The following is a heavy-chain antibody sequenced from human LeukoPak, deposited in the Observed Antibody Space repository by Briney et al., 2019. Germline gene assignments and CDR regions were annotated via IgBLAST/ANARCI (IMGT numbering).Heavy chain of an antibody. V-gene: IGHV4-4*07. Sequence: SETLSLTCTVSGGSFSIYYWSWIRQPAGKVLEFIGRIYTSGSTNYNPSLKSRVTMSVDTSKSQFSLKLSSVTAADTAVYYCARGPTTVTRAFDYWGQGTLVTVSS. CDR3: ARGPTTVTRAFDY. J-gene: IGHJ4*02. CDR2: IYTSGST. D-gene: IGHD4-17*01. CDR1: GGSFSIYY.